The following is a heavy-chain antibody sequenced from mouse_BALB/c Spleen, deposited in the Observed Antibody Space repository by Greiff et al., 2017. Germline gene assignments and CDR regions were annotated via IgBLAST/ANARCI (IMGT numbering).Heavy chain of an antibody. Sequence: EVKVVESGGGLVQPGGSLRLSCATSGFTFTDYYMSWVRQPPGKALEWLGFIRNKANGYTTEYSASVKGRFTISRDNSQSILYLQMNTLRAEDSATYYCARDYGNYEAYWGQGTLVTVSA. CDR2: IRNKANGYTT. D-gene: IGHD2-1*01. V-gene: IGHV7-3*02. CDR1: GFTFTDYY. CDR3: ARDYGNYEAY. J-gene: IGHJ3*01.